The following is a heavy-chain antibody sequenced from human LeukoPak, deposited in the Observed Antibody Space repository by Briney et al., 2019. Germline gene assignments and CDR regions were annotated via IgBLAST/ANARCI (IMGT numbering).Heavy chain of an antibody. V-gene: IGHV3-30*18. CDR1: GFPFSNHG. Sequence: HPGRSLRLSCEASGFPFSNHGMHWVRQAPGKGLEWVAVISYDGDKTDYADSVKGRFTITRDSSMKTLYLQMNSLRIEDSAMYYCAKGIAAGIFGGLNPWGQGTLVTVSS. J-gene: IGHJ5*02. CDR3: AKGIAAGIFGGLNP. D-gene: IGHD6-13*01. CDR2: ISYDGDKT.